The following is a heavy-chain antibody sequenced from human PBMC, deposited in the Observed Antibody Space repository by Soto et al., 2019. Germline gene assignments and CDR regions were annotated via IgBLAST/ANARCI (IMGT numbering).Heavy chain of an antibody. Sequence: GGSLRLSCAASAFTFRSSWMTWIRQAPGKGLEFVANINEDGSQTYYGDPVRGRFTITRDNAKTSLFLQMNSLRAEDTAVYYCARDRAYSALDYWGQGTLVTVSS. CDR1: AFTFRSSW. J-gene: IGHJ4*02. CDR3: ARDRAYSALDY. CDR2: INEDGSQT. D-gene: IGHD4-4*01. V-gene: IGHV3-7*03.